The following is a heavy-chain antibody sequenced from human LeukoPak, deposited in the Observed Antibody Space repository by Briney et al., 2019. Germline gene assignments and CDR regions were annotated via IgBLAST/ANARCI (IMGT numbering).Heavy chain of an antibody. CDR3: AKESGYCSSTSCFADAFDI. V-gene: IGHV3-33*06. CDR2: IWYDGSNK. Sequence: GRSLRLSCAASGFTFSSYGMHWVRQAPGKGLEWVAMIWYDGSNKYYAESVKGRLTISRDSSKNTLFLQMNSLRAEDTAVYYCAKESGYCSSTSCFADAFDIWGQGTMVTASS. CDR1: GFTFSSYG. J-gene: IGHJ3*02. D-gene: IGHD2-2*01.